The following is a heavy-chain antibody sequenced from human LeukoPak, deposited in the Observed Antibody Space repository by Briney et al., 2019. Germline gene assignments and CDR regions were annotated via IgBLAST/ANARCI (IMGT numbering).Heavy chain of an antibody. V-gene: IGHV1-69*13. CDR3: ARRPYYYDSSGYGGYYYGMDV. Sequence: SVKVSCKASVGTFSSYAISWVRQAPGQGLEWMGGIIPIFCTANYAQKFQGRVTITADESTSTAYMELSSLRSEDTAVYYCARRPYYYDSSGYGGYYYGMDVWGQGTTVTVSS. CDR2: IIPIFCTA. D-gene: IGHD3-22*01. CDR1: VGTFSSYA. J-gene: IGHJ6*02.